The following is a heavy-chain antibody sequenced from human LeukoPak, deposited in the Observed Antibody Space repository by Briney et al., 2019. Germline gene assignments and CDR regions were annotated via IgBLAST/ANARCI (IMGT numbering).Heavy chain of an antibody. V-gene: IGHV3-7*01. D-gene: IGHD5-18*01. CDR2: INQAGSEK. CDR1: GFTFNNYW. CDR3: ARDRAMDDC. J-gene: IGHJ4*02. Sequence: GGSLRLSCAASGFTFNNYWMNWVRQAPGKGLEWVANINQAGSEKNYVDSVKGRFTISRDNAKKSLYLQMNSLRVEDTAVYYCARDRAMDDCWGQGTLVTVSS.